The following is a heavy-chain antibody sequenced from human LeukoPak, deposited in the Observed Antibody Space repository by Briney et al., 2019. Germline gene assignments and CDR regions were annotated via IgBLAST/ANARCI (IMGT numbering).Heavy chain of an antibody. CDR3: ARVHRTDPDWSFDL. Sequence: SQTLSLTCTVSGGSISIIGYYWSWIRQPPGKGLEWIGYIYHTGNTFYNPSLKSRVTISVDKSKTQFSLKLTSVTAADTAVYYCARVHRTDPDWSFDLWGRGTLVIVSS. J-gene: IGHJ2*01. D-gene: IGHD3/OR15-3a*01. V-gene: IGHV4-30-2*01. CDR1: GGSISIIGYY. CDR2: IYHTGNT.